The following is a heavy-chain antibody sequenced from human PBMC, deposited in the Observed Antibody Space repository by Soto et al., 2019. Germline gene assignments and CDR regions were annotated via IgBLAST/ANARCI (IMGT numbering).Heavy chain of an antibody. Sequence: AASVKVSCKASGYTFTSYYMHWVRQAPGQGLEWMGIINPSGGSTSYAQKFQGRVTMTRDTSTSTVYMELSGLRSEDTAVYYCARAKPYYYGSGSYKPKGDAFDIWGQGTMVTVSS. V-gene: IGHV1-46*03. CDR1: GYTFTSYY. CDR2: INPSGGST. CDR3: ARAKPYYYGSGSYKPKGDAFDI. D-gene: IGHD3-10*01. J-gene: IGHJ3*02.